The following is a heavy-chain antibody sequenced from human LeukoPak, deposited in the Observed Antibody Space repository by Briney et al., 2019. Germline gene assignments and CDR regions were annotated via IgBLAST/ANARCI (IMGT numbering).Heavy chain of an antibody. D-gene: IGHD4-23*01. J-gene: IGHJ6*02. CDR3: ARGNKPRENYGGNSVYYYYGMDV. V-gene: IGHV1-69*13. CDR2: IIPIFGTA. CDR1: GYTFTSYY. Sequence: ASVKVSCKASGYTFTSYYMHWVRQAPGQGLEWMGGIIPIFGTANYAQKFQGRVTITADESTSTAYMELSSLRSEDTAVYYCARGNKPRENYGGNSVYYYYGMDVWGQGTTVTVSS.